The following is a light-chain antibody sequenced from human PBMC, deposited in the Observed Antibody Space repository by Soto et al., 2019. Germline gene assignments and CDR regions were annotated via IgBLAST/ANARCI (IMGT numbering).Light chain of an antibody. J-gene: IGKJ5*01. CDR3: QQYNNRPLT. V-gene: IGKV3-15*01. Sequence: EIVLTQSRGTLSLSPGERATLSVRASQSVSSNLAWYQQKPCQAPSLLIYGASTRATGIPARFSGSGSGTEFTLTISRLQSEDFAVYYCQQYNNRPLTFGQGTRLEIK. CDR2: GAS. CDR1: QSVSSN.